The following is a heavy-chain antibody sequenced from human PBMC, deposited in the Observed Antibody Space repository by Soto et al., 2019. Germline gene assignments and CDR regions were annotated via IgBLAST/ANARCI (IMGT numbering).Heavy chain of an antibody. CDR1: GGTFSSNA. CDR3: ARDRTGGLFDY. J-gene: IGHJ4*02. CDR2: IIPIFGTA. V-gene: IGHV1-69*13. Sequence: GASVKVSCKASGGTFSSNAISWVRQAPGQGLEWMGGIIPIFGTANYAQKFQGRVTITADESTSTAYMELSSLRSEDTAVYYCARDRTGGLFDYWGQGTLVTVSS.